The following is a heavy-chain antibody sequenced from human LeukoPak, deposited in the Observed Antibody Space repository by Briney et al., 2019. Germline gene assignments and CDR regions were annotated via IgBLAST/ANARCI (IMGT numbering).Heavy chain of an antibody. Sequence: PGGSLRLSCAASKFTFSSYWMSWVRQAPGKGLEWVANIKQDGSVQFYMDSLKDRFSVSRDNAKNSLYLQMNGLRVEDTAVYYCTRLQIAVAGPNWFDPWGQGTLVTVSS. V-gene: IGHV3-7*01. D-gene: IGHD6-19*01. CDR3: TRLQIAVAGPNWFDP. CDR2: IKQDGSVQ. CDR1: KFTFSSYW. J-gene: IGHJ5*02.